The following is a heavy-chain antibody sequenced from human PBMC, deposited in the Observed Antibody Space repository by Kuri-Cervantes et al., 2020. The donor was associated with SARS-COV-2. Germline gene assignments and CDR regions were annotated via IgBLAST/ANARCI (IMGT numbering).Heavy chain of an antibody. CDR1: GGSISGGGYY. D-gene: IGHD2-8*01. V-gene: IGHV4-31*03. CDR3: ARQAIVLMVYAITFDY. Sequence: SETLSLTCIVSGGSISGGGYYWSWIRQHPGKGLEWIGYIYYSGTTYYNPSLKSRVAISVDTSKTHFSLKLSSVTAADTAVYYCARQAIVLMVYAITFDYWGQGNRVNGYS. J-gene: IGHJ4*02. CDR2: IYYSGTT.